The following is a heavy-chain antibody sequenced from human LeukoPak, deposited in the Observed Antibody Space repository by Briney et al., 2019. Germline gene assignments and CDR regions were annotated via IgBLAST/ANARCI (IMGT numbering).Heavy chain of an antibody. Sequence: SETLSLTCPVSGGSISNYYWSWIRQPPGKRLEWIGYIYYSGSTNYNPSLKSRVTISVDTSKNQFSLKLSSVTAADTAVYYCARGDVDTSMALFWGQGTLVTVSS. D-gene: IGHD5-18*01. V-gene: IGHV4-59*01. CDR3: ARGDVDTSMALF. CDR1: GGSISNYY. J-gene: IGHJ4*02. CDR2: IYYSGST.